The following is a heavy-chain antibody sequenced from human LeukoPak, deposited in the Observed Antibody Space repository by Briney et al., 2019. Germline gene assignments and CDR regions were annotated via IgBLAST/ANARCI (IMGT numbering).Heavy chain of an antibody. V-gene: IGHV3-23*01. CDR3: AKAPVTSCRGAYCYPFDS. CDR2: TSSSDAGT. J-gene: IGHJ4*02. Sequence: GGSLRLSCAASGFTFSSYAMHWVRQTPGKGLEWVAATSSSDAGTYHANSVRGRFTISRDNSKNTLYLQMNSLRAEDAAVYFCAKAPVTSCRGAYCYPFDSWGQGTLVTVSS. D-gene: IGHD2-21*01. CDR1: GFTFSSYA.